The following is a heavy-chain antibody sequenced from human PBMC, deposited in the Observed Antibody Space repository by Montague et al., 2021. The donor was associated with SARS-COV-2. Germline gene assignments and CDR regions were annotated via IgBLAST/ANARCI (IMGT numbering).Heavy chain of an antibody. J-gene: IGHJ6*02. CDR2: INHDGSIA. CDR3: AGAVGPYFYYGMDV. CDR1: GITFNTYW. D-gene: IGHD3-9*01. Sequence: SLRLSCAASGITFNTYWMHWVRLVVGKGLVWVSRINHDGSIATYADSVKGRFAISRDNAKNTLFLQMNSLTAEDTAVYYCAGAVGPYFYYGMDVWGQGTTVTVS. V-gene: IGHV3-74*01.